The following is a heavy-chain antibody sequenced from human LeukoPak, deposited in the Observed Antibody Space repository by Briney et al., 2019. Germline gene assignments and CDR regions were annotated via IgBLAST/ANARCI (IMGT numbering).Heavy chain of an antibody. CDR1: GYTLTELS. D-gene: IGHD3-22*01. CDR2: FDPEDGET. J-gene: IGHJ4*02. Sequence: ASVKVSCKVSGYTLTELSMHWVRQAPGKGREWMGGFDPEDGETIYAQKFQGRVTMTEDTSTDTAYMELSSLRSEDTAVYYCATLKGYYDSSGYYLTRYFDYWGQGTLVTVSS. CDR3: ATLKGYYDSSGYYLTRYFDY. V-gene: IGHV1-24*01.